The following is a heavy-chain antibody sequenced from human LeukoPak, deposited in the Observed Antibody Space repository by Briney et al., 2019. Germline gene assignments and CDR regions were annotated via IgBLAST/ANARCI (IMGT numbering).Heavy chain of an antibody. J-gene: IGHJ4*02. Sequence: KASETLSLTCTVSGGSISSYFWSWIRQPAGKGLEWIGRIYTSGNTNYNPTLQSRVTMSMDTSKNQFSLNVTSVTAADTAVYCCAREAGSERYFDSWGQGTLVTVSS. CDR2: IYTSGNT. CDR3: AREAGSERYFDS. V-gene: IGHV4-4*07. CDR1: GGSISSYF.